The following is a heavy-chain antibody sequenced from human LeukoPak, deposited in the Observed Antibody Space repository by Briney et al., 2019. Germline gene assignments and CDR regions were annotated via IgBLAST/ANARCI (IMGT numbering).Heavy chain of an antibody. D-gene: IGHD2-8*02. Sequence: GGSLRLSCAASGFTFGGYWMTWVRQAPGKGLEWVANINQDGSQKYYVDSVKGRSTISRDNSKNTLYLQMNSLRVEDTAIYYCARDRGSGAFDNWGQGTLVTVSS. CDR3: ARDRGSGAFDN. J-gene: IGHJ4*02. CDR2: INQDGSQK. CDR1: GFTFGGYW. V-gene: IGHV3-7*03.